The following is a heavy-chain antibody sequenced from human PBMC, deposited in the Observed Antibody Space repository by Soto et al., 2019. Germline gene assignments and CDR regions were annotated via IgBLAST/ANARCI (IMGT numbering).Heavy chain of an antibody. D-gene: IGHD3-10*02. V-gene: IGHV3-15*07. Sequence: KELEWVGRIKSKTDGGTTDYAALVKGRFTISRDDSKNTLYLQMNSLKTEDTAVFFFQAEDGIRDVRSVSAFLLNRTSDL. J-gene: IGHJ2*01. CDR3: QAEDGIRDVRSVSAFLLNRTSDL. CDR2: IKSKTDGGTT.